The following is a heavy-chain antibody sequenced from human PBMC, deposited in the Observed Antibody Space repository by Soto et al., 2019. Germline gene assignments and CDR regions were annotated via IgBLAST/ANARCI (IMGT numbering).Heavy chain of an antibody. D-gene: IGHD6-19*01. CDR2: IGHDGGDE. Sequence: EVQLVESGGGLVHPGDSLRLSCADSGFSFTTFWMTWVRQAPGKGLEWVAIIGHDGGDELYADSVKGRFTISRDNAKNSLYLQMNRLRVEDTAVYFCTGGSGWLQTDWGQGTLVTVSS. CDR3: TGGSGWLQTD. V-gene: IGHV3-7*04. J-gene: IGHJ4*02. CDR1: GFSFTTFW.